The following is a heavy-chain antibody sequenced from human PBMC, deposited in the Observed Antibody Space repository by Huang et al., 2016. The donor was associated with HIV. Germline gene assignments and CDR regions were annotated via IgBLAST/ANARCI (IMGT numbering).Heavy chain of an antibody. Sequence: VRLVQSGGGGVQPGRSLRLSCAASGITFRNYALHWVRQDPGKGLEWGAGTWADGSGQYYVDSGEGRFIISKDNSNETLFLEMRSLKSEDTAVYFCAKDQGQWLAYFDSWGQGTLVTVSS. V-gene: IGHV3-30*18. CDR1: GITFRNYA. CDR2: TWADGSGQ. D-gene: IGHD6-19*01. J-gene: IGHJ4*02. CDR3: AKDQGQWLAYFDS.